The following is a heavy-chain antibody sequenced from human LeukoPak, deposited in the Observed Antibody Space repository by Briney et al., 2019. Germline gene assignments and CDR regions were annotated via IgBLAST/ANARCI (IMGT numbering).Heavy chain of an antibody. CDR1: GFTVTNNY. CDR2: IYSGGTT. D-gene: IGHD2-2*02. CDR3: VRERSGYASSAIDF. Sequence: GGSLRLSCAASGFTVTNNYMSWVRQAPGKGLEWVAVIYSGGTTDYADSVKGRFTTSRDTSKNMLYFQMNSLRAEDTAVYYCVRERSGYASSAIDFWGQGTQVTVSS. J-gene: IGHJ4*02. V-gene: IGHV3-66*01.